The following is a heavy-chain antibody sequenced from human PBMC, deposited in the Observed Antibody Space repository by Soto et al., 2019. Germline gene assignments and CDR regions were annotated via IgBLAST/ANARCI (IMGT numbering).Heavy chain of an antibody. Sequence: PGGSLRLSCAASGFTFSSYAMSWVRQAPGKGLEWVSAISGSGGSTYYADSVKGRFTISRDNSKNTLYLQMISLRAEDTAVYYCAKASIAVAGTEYVQHWGQGTLVTVSS. D-gene: IGHD6-19*01. CDR2: ISGSGGST. V-gene: IGHV3-23*01. J-gene: IGHJ1*01. CDR1: GFTFSSYA. CDR3: AKASIAVAGTEYVQH.